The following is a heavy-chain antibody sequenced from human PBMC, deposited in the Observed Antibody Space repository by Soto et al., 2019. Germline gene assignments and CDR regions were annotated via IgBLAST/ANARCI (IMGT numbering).Heavy chain of an antibody. D-gene: IGHD3-22*01. J-gene: IGHJ3*01. CDR2: IYPGDSDT. CDR3: AIYMYYYDRRGYYSL. Sequence: PGEYLKISCKGSGYSFTSYWIGWVRQMPGKGLEWMGIIYPGDSDTRYSPSFQGQVTISADKSISTAYLQWSSLKASDTAMYYCAIYMYYYDRRGYYSLCGQGTMVTVSS. V-gene: IGHV5-51*01. CDR1: GYSFTSYW.